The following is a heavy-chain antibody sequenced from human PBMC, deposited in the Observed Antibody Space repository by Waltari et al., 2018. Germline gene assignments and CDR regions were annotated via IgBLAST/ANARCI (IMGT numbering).Heavy chain of an antibody. CDR3: ARGFMGIAAAGHFAY. V-gene: IGHV4-34*01. CDR2: INHSGST. J-gene: IGHJ4*02. D-gene: IGHD6-13*01. Sequence: QVQLQQWGAGLLKPSETLSLTCAVYGGSFSGYYWSWIRQPPGKGLEWIGEINHSGSTNYNPSLKSRVTISVDTSKNQFSLKLSSVTAADTAVYYCARGFMGIAAAGHFAYWGQGTLVTVSS. CDR1: GGSFSGYY.